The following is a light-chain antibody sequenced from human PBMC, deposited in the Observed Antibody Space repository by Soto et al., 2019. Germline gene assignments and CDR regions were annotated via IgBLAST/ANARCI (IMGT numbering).Light chain of an antibody. J-gene: IGKJ3*01. Sequence: DIQLTQSPSFLSASVGDRVTITCRASQGISSYLAWYQQKPGKAPKLLIYDESTLQSGVPSRFSGSGSGTEFTLTISSLQPEDFATYYCQQLNSYPLFGPGTKVDIK. CDR2: DES. CDR1: QGISSY. CDR3: QQLNSYPL. V-gene: IGKV1-9*01.